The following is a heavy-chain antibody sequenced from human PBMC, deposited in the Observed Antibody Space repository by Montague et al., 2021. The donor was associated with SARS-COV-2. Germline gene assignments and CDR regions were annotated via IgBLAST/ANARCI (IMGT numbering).Heavy chain of an antibody. CDR2: IYYSGST. Sequence: SETLSLTCTVSGGSISSGGYYWSWIRQPPGKGLEWIGYIYYSGSTYYNPSLKSRVTISVDTSKNQFSLKLSSVTAADTAVYYCARVYIVGVTAIWYFDLWGQGTLVTVSS. D-gene: IGHD2-21*02. V-gene: IGHV4-39*07. CDR1: GGSISSGGYY. CDR3: ARVYIVGVTAIWYFDL. J-gene: IGHJ2*01.